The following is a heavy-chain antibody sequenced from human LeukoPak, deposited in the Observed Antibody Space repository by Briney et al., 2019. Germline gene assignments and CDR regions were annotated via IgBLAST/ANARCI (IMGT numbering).Heavy chain of an antibody. Sequence: GGSLRLSCAASGFIFSSYTMTWVRQAPGKGLEWVSVISTSGFSTDYMDSVRGRFINSRDNSKNTLYLQLNSLRAEDTAVYYCAKHLGIGIRAFYMWGQGTFGTVSS. V-gene: IGHV3-23*01. CDR3: AKHLGIGIRAFYM. J-gene: IGHJ3*02. D-gene: IGHD1-14*01. CDR1: GFIFSSYT. CDR2: ISTSGFST.